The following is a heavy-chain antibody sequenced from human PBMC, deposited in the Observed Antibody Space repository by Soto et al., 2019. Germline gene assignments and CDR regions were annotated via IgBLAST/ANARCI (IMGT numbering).Heavy chain of an antibody. V-gene: IGHV4-34*01. J-gene: IGHJ4*02. D-gene: IGHD3-9*01. Sequence: SETLSLTCAVYGGSFSGYYWSWIRRPPGKGLEWIGEINHSGSTNYNPSLKSRVTISVDTSKNQSSLKLSSVTAADTAVYYCARSRYFGWLLSWGQGTLVTVSS. CDR3: ARSRYFGWLLS. CDR2: INHSGST. CDR1: GGSFSGYY.